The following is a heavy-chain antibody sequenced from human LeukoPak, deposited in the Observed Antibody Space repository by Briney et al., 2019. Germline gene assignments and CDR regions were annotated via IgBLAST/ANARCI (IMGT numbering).Heavy chain of an antibody. J-gene: IGHJ6*03. CDR3: AREIHGIVLVGAIAGNAYHYMDV. V-gene: IGHV4-4*07. CDR2: IFDSGTT. D-gene: IGHD2-15*01. Sequence: SETLSLTCTVSGESMSSYSWNWLRQPAGKRLEWIGHIFDSGTTNYNPSLESRVTISVDKSKDQFSLNLSFVTAADTAVYFCAREIHGIVLVGAIAGNAYHYMDVWGKGTTVTVSS. CDR1: GESMSSYS.